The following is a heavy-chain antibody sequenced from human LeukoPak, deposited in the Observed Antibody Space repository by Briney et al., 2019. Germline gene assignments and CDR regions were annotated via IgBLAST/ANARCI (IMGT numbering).Heavy chain of an antibody. V-gene: IGHV1-18*01. CDR2: ISAYNGNT. J-gene: IGHJ6*02. Sequence: WASVKVSCKASGYTFTSYGISWVRQAPGQGLEWMGWISAYNGNTNYAQKLQGRVTMTTDTSTSTAYMELRSLRSDDTAVYYCARTGDYESTVYYYGMDVWGQGTTVTVSS. CDR1: GYTFTSYG. D-gene: IGHD4-17*01. CDR3: ARTGDYESTVYYYGMDV.